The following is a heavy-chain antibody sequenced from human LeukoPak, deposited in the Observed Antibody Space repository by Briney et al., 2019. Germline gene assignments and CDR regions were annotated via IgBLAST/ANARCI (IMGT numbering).Heavy chain of an antibody. Sequence: PGGSLRLSCAASGFTFSSYGMHWVRQAPGKGLEWVAVISYDGSNKYYADSVKGRFTISRDNSKNTLYLQMSSLRAEDTAVYYCVKDSRPVRGRKEFDYWGQGTLVTVSS. CDR2: ISYDGSNK. D-gene: IGHD2/OR15-2a*01. CDR1: GFTFSSYG. V-gene: IGHV3-30*18. J-gene: IGHJ4*02. CDR3: VKDSRPVRGRKEFDY.